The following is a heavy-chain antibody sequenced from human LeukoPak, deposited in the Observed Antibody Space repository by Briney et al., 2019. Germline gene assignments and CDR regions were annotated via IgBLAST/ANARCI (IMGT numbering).Heavy chain of an antibody. J-gene: IGHJ5*02. CDR3: ASDTSGYPNWFDP. Sequence: GGSLRLSCAASGFTVSSNYMSWVRQAPGKGLEWVSVIYSGGSTYYADSVKGRFTISRDNSKNTLYLQMNSLRAEDTAVYYCASDTSGYPNWFDPWGQGTLVTVSS. V-gene: IGHV3-53*01. CDR1: GFTVSSNY. D-gene: IGHD3-22*01. CDR2: IYSGGST.